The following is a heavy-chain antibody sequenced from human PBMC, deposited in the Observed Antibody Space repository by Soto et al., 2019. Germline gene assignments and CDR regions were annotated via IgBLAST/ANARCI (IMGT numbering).Heavy chain of an antibody. D-gene: IGHD3-22*01. J-gene: IGHJ4*02. V-gene: IGHV2-5*02. Sequence: QITLKESGPTLVKPTQTLTLTCTFSVFSLSTSGVGVGWIRQPPGKALEWLALIYWADDKRYSPSLKSRLTINKDSSKDQVVLTMTTMDPVDTAAYLCAHRLVRDYDTSGYYCDYWGQGTLVTVSS. CDR3: AHRLVRDYDTSGYYCDY. CDR1: VFSLSTSGVG. CDR2: IYWADDK.